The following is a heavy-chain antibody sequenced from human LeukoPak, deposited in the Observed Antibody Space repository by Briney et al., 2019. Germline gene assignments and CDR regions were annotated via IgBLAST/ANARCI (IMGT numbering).Heavy chain of an antibody. CDR3: ARVQRAYYDFWSGLRPFDY. Sequence: GGSLRLSCAASGFTFSSYWMSWVRQAPGKGLEWVANIKQDGSEKYYVDSVKGRFTISRDNAKNSLYLQMNSLRAEDTAVYYCARVQRAYYDFWSGLRPFDYWGQGTLVTVSS. V-gene: IGHV3-7*03. CDR1: GFTFSSYW. D-gene: IGHD3-3*01. CDR2: IKQDGSEK. J-gene: IGHJ4*02.